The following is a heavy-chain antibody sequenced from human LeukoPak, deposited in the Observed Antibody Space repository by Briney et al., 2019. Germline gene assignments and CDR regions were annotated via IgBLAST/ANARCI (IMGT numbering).Heavy chain of an antibody. CDR3: ASQFWSGYYIFDY. Sequence: PSETLSLTCAVYGGSFSGYYWSWIRQPPGKGLEWIGEINHSGSTNYNPSLKSRVTISVDTSKNQFSLKLSSVTAADTAVYYCASQFWSGYYIFDYWGQGTLVTVSS. CDR1: GGSFSGYY. J-gene: IGHJ4*02. D-gene: IGHD3-3*01. V-gene: IGHV4-34*01. CDR2: INHSGST.